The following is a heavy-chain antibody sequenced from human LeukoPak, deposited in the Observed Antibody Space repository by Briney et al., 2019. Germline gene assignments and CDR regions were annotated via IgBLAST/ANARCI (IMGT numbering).Heavy chain of an antibody. CDR3: ARSYDSSGYYYGFES. Sequence: SETLSLTCTVSGGSIRSYYWSWIRQAPGKGLEWIGYTSYSGSGDTNYNPSLQSRVTFSIDTSRNQFSLNLNSVTAADTAVCYCARSYDSSGYYYGFESWGQGTLVTVSS. V-gene: IGHV4-59*01. CDR2: TSYSGSGDT. J-gene: IGHJ4*02. D-gene: IGHD3-22*01. CDR1: GGSIRSYY.